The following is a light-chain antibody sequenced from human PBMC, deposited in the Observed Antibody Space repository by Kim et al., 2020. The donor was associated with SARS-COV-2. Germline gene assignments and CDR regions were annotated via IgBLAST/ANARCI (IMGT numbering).Light chain of an antibody. V-gene: IGKV3-20*01. Sequence: EIVLTQSPGTLSLSPGERASLSCRASQSVSSNSIAWYQQRPGQAPRLLFYGASTRATGVPNRFSGSGSGTHFTLAISRLESSDFAVYYCQQYGRSPITFGQGTRLEIK. CDR2: GAS. J-gene: IGKJ5*01. CDR1: QSVSSNS. CDR3: QQYGRSPIT.